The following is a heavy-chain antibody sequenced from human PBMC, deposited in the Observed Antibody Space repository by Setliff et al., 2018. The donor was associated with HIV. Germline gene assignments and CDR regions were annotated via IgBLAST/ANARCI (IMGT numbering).Heavy chain of an antibody. V-gene: IGHV3-74*01. CDR1: GFTFDRFW. CDR3: ARSDWYHGSGSHDY. CDR2: VNRDGSST. D-gene: IGHD3-10*01. J-gene: IGHJ4*02. Sequence: GGSLRLSCAASGFTFDRFWMHWVRQAPGKGLVWVSRVNRDGSSTTYADSVKDRFTISRDNAKNTLYLQMNSLRAEDAAVYYCARSDWYHGSGSHDYWGQGTLVTVSS.